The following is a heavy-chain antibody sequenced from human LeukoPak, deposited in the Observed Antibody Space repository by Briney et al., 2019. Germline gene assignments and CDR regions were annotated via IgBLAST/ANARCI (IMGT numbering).Heavy chain of an antibody. Sequence: SETLCLTCTVSGGSISSSSYYWGWIRQPPGKGLEWIGSIYYSGSTYDNPSLKSRVTISVDTSKNQCSLKLSSVTAADTAVYFCAKDALPYYDSSGYYKTHDAFDIWGQGTMVSVSS. CDR2: IYYSGST. D-gene: IGHD3-22*01. CDR1: GGSISSSSYY. J-gene: IGHJ3*02. CDR3: AKDALPYYDSSGYYKTHDAFDI. V-gene: IGHV4-39*07.